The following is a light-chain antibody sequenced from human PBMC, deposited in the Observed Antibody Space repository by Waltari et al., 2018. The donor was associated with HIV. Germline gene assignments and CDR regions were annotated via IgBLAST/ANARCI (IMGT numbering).Light chain of an antibody. Sequence: QSALTQPASVSGSPGQSITITCTGTSDALVASNHVSWYQQYPNGSPKLLIFEVRNRPSGVSGRFSASKSGNTASLTITGLQSDDEADYYCASYTRQISVAFGGGTRVTV. CDR3: ASYTRQISVA. CDR1: SDALVASNH. V-gene: IGLV2-14*01. CDR2: EVR. J-gene: IGLJ2*01.